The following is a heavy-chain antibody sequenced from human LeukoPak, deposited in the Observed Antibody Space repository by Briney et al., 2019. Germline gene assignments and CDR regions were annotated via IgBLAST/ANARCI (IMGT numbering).Heavy chain of an antibody. D-gene: IGHD3-22*01. V-gene: IGHV1-24*01. CDR2: FDPEDGET. CDR1: GYTLTELS. J-gene: IGHJ4*02. CDR3: ATPEANYYDSMYYFDY. Sequence: ASVKVSCKVSGYTLTELSMHWLRQAPGKGLEWMGGFDPEDGETIYAQKFQGRVTMTEDTSTDTAYMELSSLRSEDTAVYYCATPEANYYDSMYYFDYWGQGTLVTVSS.